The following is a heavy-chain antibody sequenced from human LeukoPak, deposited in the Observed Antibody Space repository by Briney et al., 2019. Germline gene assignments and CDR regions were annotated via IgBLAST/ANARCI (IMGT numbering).Heavy chain of an antibody. CDR3: ARADVDTAMADYYFDY. J-gene: IGHJ4*02. D-gene: IGHD5-18*01. Sequence: SETLSLTCTVSGGSISSYYWSWIRQPPGKGLEWIGYIYYSGSTNYNPSLKSRVTISVDTSKNQFSLKLSSVTAADTAVYYCARADVDTAMADYYFDYWGQGTLVTVSS. CDR1: GGSISSYY. CDR2: IYYSGST. V-gene: IGHV4-59*08.